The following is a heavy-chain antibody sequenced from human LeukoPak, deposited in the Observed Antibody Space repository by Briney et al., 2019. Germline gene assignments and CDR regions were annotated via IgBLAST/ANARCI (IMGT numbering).Heavy chain of an antibody. CDR3: AKETTSGYGAFDI. J-gene: IGHJ3*02. D-gene: IGHD3-22*01. CDR1: GFTFSSYA. CDR2: ISGSGGST. Sequence: GGSLSLSGAASGFTFSSYAMSWVRQAPGKGLEWFSGISGSGGSTYYADSVKGRFTISRDNSKNTLYLQMNSLRAEDTAVYYCAKETTSGYGAFDIWGQGTMVTVSS. V-gene: IGHV3-23*01.